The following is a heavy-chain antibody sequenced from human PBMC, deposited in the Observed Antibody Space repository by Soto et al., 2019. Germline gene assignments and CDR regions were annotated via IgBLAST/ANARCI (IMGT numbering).Heavy chain of an antibody. CDR2: IDGVGAGT. CDR1: GFTFTNYW. V-gene: IGHV3-74*01. J-gene: IGHJ4*02. Sequence: PGGSLRLSCAASGFTFTNYWMHWVRQVPGKGLVWVSRIDGVGAGTSYSDSVRGRFTISRDNAENMLYLQMNSLRAEDTAVSYWTTVFEYWGQGTLVTVSS. CDR3: TTVFEY.